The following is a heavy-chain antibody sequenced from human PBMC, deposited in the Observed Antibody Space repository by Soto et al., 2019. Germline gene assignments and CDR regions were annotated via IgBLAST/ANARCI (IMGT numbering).Heavy chain of an antibody. CDR2: IYPGDSNT. Sequence: PGESLKISCKASEYSFTNYWISWVRQMPGKGLEWMGMIYPGDSNTRYRPSLQGQVTISADKSTSTAYLLWSSLKASDTAMYYCARLAGANYYYGMDVWGQGTTVTVSS. CDR3: ARLAGANYYYGMDV. V-gene: IGHV5-51*01. J-gene: IGHJ6*02. CDR1: EYSFTNYW. D-gene: IGHD3-10*01.